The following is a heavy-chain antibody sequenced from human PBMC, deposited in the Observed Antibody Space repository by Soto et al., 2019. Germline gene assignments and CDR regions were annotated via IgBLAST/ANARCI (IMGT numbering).Heavy chain of an antibody. CDR2: ISCNGGSI. Sequence: PGGSLRLSCAASGFTFDDYAMHWVRQAPGKGLEWVSGISCNGGSIGYADSVKGRFTISRDNSKNTLYLQMNSLRAEDTAVYYCAKGYHGDYVDYYYGMDVWGQGTTVTVSS. V-gene: IGHV3-9*01. D-gene: IGHD4-17*01. CDR3: AKGYHGDYVDYYYGMDV. CDR1: GFTFDDYA. J-gene: IGHJ6*02.